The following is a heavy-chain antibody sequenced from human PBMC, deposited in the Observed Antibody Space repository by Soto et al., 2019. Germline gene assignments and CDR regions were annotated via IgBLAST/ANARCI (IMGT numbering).Heavy chain of an antibody. J-gene: IGHJ6*01. Sequence: GGSLRLSCAASGFTFSSYAMSWVRQAPGKGLEWVSAISGSGVSTYYADSVKGRFTISRDNSKNTLYLQMNSLRAEDTAVYYCSKQLNRGCSSTSSYLFPVRYYYGIDVWGQGTTVAVSS. CDR1: GFTFSSYA. CDR3: SKQLNRGCSSTSSYLFPVRYYYGIDV. V-gene: IGHV3-23*01. D-gene: IGHD2-2*01. CDR2: ISGSGVST.